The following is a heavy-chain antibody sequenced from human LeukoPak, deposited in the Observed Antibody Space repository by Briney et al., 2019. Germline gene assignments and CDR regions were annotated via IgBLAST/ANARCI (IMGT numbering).Heavy chain of an antibody. J-gene: IGHJ5*02. D-gene: IGHD2-2*01. V-gene: IGHV4-34*01. Sequence: SETLSLTCAVYGGSFSGYYWSWIRQPPGKGLEWIGEINHSGSTNYSPSLKSRVTMSVDTSKNQFSLKLSSVTAADTAVYYCARRGFWRDIVVVPAAFVNNWFDPWGQGTLVTVSS. CDR2: INHSGST. CDR1: GGSFSGYY. CDR3: ARRGFWRDIVVVPAAFVNNWFDP.